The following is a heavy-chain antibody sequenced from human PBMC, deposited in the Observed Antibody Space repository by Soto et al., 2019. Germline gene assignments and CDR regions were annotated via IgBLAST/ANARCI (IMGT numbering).Heavy chain of an antibody. J-gene: IGHJ4*02. CDR1: GFAFSAYG. CDR3: ARVRGTVASAY. Sequence: QVQLVESGGGVVQPGRSLRLSCAASGFAFSAYGMHWVRQAPGKGLEWVAMIYYDGSNKYYADSVKGRFTISRDNSKNTLYLQMSSLRAENTALYYCARVRGTVASAYWGEGTLVTVSS. CDR2: IYYDGSNK. D-gene: IGHD4-17*01. V-gene: IGHV3-33*01.